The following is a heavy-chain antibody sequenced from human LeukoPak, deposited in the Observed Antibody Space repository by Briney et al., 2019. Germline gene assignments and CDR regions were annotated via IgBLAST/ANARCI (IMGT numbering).Heavy chain of an antibody. D-gene: IGHD3-10*01. CDR1: GGSISSYY. CDR3: ARRYGSGSSGTFDY. V-gene: IGHV4-59*01. CDR2: IYYSGST. Sequence: SETLSLTCTVSGGSISSYYWSWIRQPPGKGREWIAYIYYSGSTNYNPSLKSRVTISVDTSKNQFSLKLSSVTAADTAVYYCARRYGSGSSGTFDYWGQGTLVTVSS. J-gene: IGHJ4*02.